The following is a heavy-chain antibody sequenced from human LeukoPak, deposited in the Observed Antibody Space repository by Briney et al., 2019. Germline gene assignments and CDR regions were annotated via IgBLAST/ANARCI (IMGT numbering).Heavy chain of an antibody. CDR3: AYYYDSSGYYSQFDY. CDR1: GGTFSSYA. V-gene: IGHV1-69*06. D-gene: IGHD3-22*01. J-gene: IGHJ4*02. Sequence: SVKVSCKASGGTFSSYAISWVRQAPGQGLEWMGGIIPIFGTANYAQKFQGRVTITADKSTSTAYMELSSLRSEDTAVYYCAYYYDSSGYYSQFDYWGQGTLVTVSS. CDR2: IIPIFGTA.